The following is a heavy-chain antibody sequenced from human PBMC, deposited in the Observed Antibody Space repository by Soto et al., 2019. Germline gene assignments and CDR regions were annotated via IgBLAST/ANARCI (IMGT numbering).Heavy chain of an antibody. CDR1: GGSISTENW. CDR2: IYHGGGA. J-gene: IGHJ3*02. V-gene: IGHV4-4*02. Sequence: PSETLSLTCAVSGGSISTENWWSWVRQPPGKGLEWIGEIYHGGGARYNPSLRRRVTISVDKSKIQFSLNLSSVTAADTAVYYCARLIMSANSFDIWGQGTMVTVSS. D-gene: IGHD2-8*01. CDR3: ARLIMSANSFDI.